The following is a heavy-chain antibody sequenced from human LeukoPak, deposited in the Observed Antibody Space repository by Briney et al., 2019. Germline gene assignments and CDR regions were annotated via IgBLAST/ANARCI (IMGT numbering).Heavy chain of an antibody. CDR3: ARGQQWLEAFDY. CDR2: IIPIFGTA. J-gene: IGHJ4*02. CDR1: GYSPTELS. D-gene: IGHD6-19*01. V-gene: IGHV1-69*13. Sequence: SVKVSCKVSGYSPTELSMHWVRQAPGQGLEWMGGIIPIFGTANYAQKFQGRVTITADESTSTAYMELSSLRSEDTAVYYCARGQQWLEAFDYWGLGTLVTVSS.